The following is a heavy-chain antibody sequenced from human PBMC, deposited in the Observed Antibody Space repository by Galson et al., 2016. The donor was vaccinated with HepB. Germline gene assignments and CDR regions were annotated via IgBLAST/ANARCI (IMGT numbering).Heavy chain of an antibody. CDR2: ISFDGGND. Sequence: SLRLSCAASGFTFENYALHWVRQAPGKGLEWVAVISFDGGNDFYADSLKGRFTISRDNSKNTLYLQMNSLRAEDAAVYYCARPGYGYYDTTGYYIGVEYYFDSWGQGTLVTVSS. CDR1: GFTFENYA. J-gene: IGHJ4*02. CDR3: ARPGYGYYDTTGYYIGVEYYFDS. V-gene: IGHV3-30-3*01. D-gene: IGHD3-22*01.